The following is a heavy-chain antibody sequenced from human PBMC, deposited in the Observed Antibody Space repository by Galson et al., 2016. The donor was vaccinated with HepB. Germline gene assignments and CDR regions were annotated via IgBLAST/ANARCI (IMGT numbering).Heavy chain of an antibody. CDR3: AKDEGFYNGMDF. CDR2: ISDSEST. V-gene: IGHV4-61*01. Sequence: ETLSLTCTVSGGSVSSARHYWSWVRQPTGKGLEWIGYISDSESTNYNPSPKGRVTISLDRSKNQFSLGLNSVIAADTAVYYCAKDEGFYNGMDFWGQGTTVTVSS. J-gene: IGHJ6*02. D-gene: IGHD2-2*02. CDR1: GGSVSSARHY.